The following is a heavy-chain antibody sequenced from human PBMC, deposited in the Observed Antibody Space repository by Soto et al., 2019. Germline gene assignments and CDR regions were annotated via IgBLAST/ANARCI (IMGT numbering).Heavy chain of an antibody. Sequence: ASVKVSCKASGYTFTSYGISWVRQAPGQGLEWMGWISAYNGNTNHAQKLQGRVTMTTDTSTSTAYMELRSLRSDDTAVYYCARALREYSSSWYDYWGQGTLVTVSS. J-gene: IGHJ4*02. CDR3: ARALREYSSSWYDY. V-gene: IGHV1-18*01. CDR2: ISAYNGNT. CDR1: GYTFTSYG. D-gene: IGHD6-13*01.